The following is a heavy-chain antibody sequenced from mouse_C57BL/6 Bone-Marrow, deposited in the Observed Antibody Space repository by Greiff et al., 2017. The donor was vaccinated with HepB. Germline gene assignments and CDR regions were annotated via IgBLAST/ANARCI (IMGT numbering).Heavy chain of an antibody. CDR2: IYPGDGDT. D-gene: IGHD1-1*01. CDR3: ARPVVSPYFDY. CDR1: GYAFSSSW. Sequence: QVQLQQSGPELVKPGASVKISCKASGYAFSSSWMNWVKQRPGKGLEWIGRIYPGDGDTNYNGKFKGKATLTADKSSSTAYMQLSSLTSEDSAVYFCARPVVSPYFDYWGQGTTLTVSS. J-gene: IGHJ2*01. V-gene: IGHV1-82*01.